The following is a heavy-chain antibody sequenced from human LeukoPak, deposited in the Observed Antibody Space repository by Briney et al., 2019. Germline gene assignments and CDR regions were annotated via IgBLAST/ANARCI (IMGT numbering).Heavy chain of an antibody. CDR3: ARGWYYDSSGYYYLSPYYYYGMGV. J-gene: IGHJ6*02. Sequence: SETLSLTCAVYGGSFSGYYWSWIRQPPGKGLEWIGEINHSGSTNYNPSLKSRVTISVDTSKNQFSLKLSSVTAADTAVYYCARGWYYDSSGYYYLSPYYYYGMGVWGQGTTVTVSS. V-gene: IGHV4-34*01. CDR1: GGSFSGYY. CDR2: INHSGST. D-gene: IGHD3-22*01.